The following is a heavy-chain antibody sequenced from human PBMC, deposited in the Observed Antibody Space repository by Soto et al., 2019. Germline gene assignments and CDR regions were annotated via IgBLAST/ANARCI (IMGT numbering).Heavy chain of an antibody. V-gene: IGHV4-34*01. J-gene: IGHJ6*02. CDR1: GGSFSGYY. D-gene: IGHD4-17*01. CDR2: IKHSGNT. CDR3: ARDSGGDYRRNYYYYYYYYGMDV. Sequence: SETLSLTGAVYGGSFSGYYWSWIRQPPGRGLEWIGEIKHSGNTNYNPSPKSRVTISVDTSKNQFSLKLSSVTAADTAVYYCARDSGGDYRRNYYYYYYYYGMDVWGQGTTVTAP.